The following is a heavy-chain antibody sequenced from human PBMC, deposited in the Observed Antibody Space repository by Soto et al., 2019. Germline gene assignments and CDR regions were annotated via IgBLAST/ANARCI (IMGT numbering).Heavy chain of an antibody. V-gene: IGHV3-23*01. CDR2: ISGDGDGT. J-gene: IGHJ6*02. Sequence: EVQLLESGGTLVQPGGSLRLSCSGSGFDFSNSAMTWVRQAPGKGLEWVSAISGDGDGTSNADSVKGRFIISRDNSKNTLYLQMNYLRAEDTAIYYCVSFRGAFCTTASCYTTYYVGMDVWGQGTTVTVSS. D-gene: IGHD6-13*01. CDR3: VSFRGAFCTTASCYTTYYVGMDV. CDR1: GFDFSNSA.